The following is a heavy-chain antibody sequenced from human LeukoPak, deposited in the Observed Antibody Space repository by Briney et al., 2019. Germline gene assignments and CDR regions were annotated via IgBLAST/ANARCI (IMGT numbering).Heavy chain of an antibody. Sequence: GGSLRLSCAASGFTFSDYYTSWIRQAPGKGLEWVSYISSSGSTIYYAGSVKGRFTISRDNAKNSLYLQMSSLRAEDTAVYYCARGLNGYNLVDYWGQGTLVTVSS. CDR1: GFTFSDYY. CDR3: ARGLNGYNLVDY. CDR2: ISSSGSTI. V-gene: IGHV3-11*01. J-gene: IGHJ4*02. D-gene: IGHD5-24*01.